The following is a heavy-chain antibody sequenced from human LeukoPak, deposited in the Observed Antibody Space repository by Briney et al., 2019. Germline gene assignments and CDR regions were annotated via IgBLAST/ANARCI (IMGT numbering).Heavy chain of an antibody. CDR2: IYYSGST. J-gene: IGHJ4*02. Sequence: SETLSLTCTVSGGSISSYYWSWIRQPPGKGLEWIGYIYYSGSTNYNPSLKSRVTISVDTSKNQFSLKLSSVTAADTAVYYCARAGTAVITSFDYWGQGTLVTVSS. CDR1: GGSISSYY. V-gene: IGHV4-59*12. CDR3: ARAGTAVITSFDY. D-gene: IGHD2-2*02.